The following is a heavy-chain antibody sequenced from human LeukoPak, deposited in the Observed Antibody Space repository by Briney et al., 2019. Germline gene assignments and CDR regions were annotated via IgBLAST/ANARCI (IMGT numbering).Heavy chain of an antibody. CDR3: ARDSANYGDYDY. D-gene: IGHD4-17*01. Sequence: ASVKVSCKASGYTFTSYFMHWVRQAPGQGLDWMGIINPSGGSTSYAQKFQGRVTMTRDTSTSTVYMELSSLRSEDTAVYYCARDSANYGDYDYWGQGTLVTVSS. J-gene: IGHJ4*02. V-gene: IGHV1-46*01. CDR1: GYTFTSYF. CDR2: INPSGGST.